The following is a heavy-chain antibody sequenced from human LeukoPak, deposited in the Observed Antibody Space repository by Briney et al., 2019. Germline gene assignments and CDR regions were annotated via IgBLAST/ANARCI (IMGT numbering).Heavy chain of an antibody. CDR3: ARGRSSGVDLANYYMDV. CDR2: INPNSGGT. CDR1: GYTFTGYY. Sequence: ASVKVSCKAFGYTFTGYYMHWVRQAPGQGLEWMGWINPNSGGTNYAQKFQGRVTMTRDTSISTAYMELSRLRSDDTAVYYCARGRSSGVDLANYYMDVWGKGTTVTISS. D-gene: IGHD6-19*01. V-gene: IGHV1-2*02. J-gene: IGHJ6*03.